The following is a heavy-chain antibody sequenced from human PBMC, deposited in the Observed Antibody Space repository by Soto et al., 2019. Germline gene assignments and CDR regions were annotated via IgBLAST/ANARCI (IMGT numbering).Heavy chain of an antibody. J-gene: IGHJ6*02. CDR2: ISYDGSNK. D-gene: IGHD1-26*01. Sequence: ESGGGVVQPGRSLRLSCAASGFTFSSYAMHWVRQAPGKGLEWVAVISYDGSNKYYADSVKGRFTISRDNSKNTLYLQMNSLRAEDTAVYYCARDRGSYAYYYYGMDVWGQGTTVTVSS. CDR3: ARDRGSYAYYYYGMDV. V-gene: IGHV3-30-3*01. CDR1: GFTFSSYA.